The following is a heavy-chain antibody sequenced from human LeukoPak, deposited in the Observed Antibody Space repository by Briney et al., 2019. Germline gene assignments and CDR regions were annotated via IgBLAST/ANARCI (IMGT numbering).Heavy chain of an antibody. CDR1: GFIFSNCW. Sequence: GGSLRLSCETSGFIFSNCWMTWVRQAPGKGLEWVANIKTDASEKYYADSVKGRFTISRDNAKNSLYLQMNSLRAEDTAVYYCAKERYDFWSGYHGAFDIWGQGTMVTVSS. CDR2: IKTDASEK. V-gene: IGHV3-7*01. J-gene: IGHJ3*02. CDR3: AKERYDFWSGYHGAFDI. D-gene: IGHD3-3*01.